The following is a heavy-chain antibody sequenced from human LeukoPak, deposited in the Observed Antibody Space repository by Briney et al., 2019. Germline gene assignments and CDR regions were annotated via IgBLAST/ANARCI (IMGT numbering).Heavy chain of an antibody. Sequence: ASVKVSCKASEYTFTSYNMHWVRQAPGQGLEWMGIISPSGGSTSYAQKFQGRVTMTRDTSTSTVYMELSSLRSEDTAVYYCARVPWVVDDSSSPKTYAFDIWGQGTMVTVSS. CDR1: EYTFTSYN. D-gene: IGHD6-13*01. V-gene: IGHV1-46*03. J-gene: IGHJ3*02. CDR2: ISPSGGST. CDR3: ARVPWVVDDSSSPKTYAFDI.